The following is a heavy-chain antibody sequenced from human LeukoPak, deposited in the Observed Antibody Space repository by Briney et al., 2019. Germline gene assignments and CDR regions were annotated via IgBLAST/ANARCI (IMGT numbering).Heavy chain of an antibody. CDR3: ARGLFDWLPFFDY. Sequence: ASVKVSCKASGYTFTGYYMHWVRQAPGQALEWMGWINPNSGGTNYAQKFQGRVTMTRDTSISTAYMELSRLRSDDTAVYYCARGLFDWLPFFDYWGQGTLVTVSS. J-gene: IGHJ4*02. V-gene: IGHV1-2*02. CDR1: GYTFTGYY. CDR2: INPNSGGT. D-gene: IGHD3-9*01.